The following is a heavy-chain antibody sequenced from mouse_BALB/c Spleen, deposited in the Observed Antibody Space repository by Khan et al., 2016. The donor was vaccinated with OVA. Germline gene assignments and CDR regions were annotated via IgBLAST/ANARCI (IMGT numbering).Heavy chain of an antibody. CDR3: VNHCSSSAWFTY. Sequence: VQLQQSGAELAKPGASVKMSCKASGYTFTSYWMHWVKQRPGQGLEWIGYINPSTDYTEYNQKFKDKATLTADKSSSTAYMQLTSLTSEDSAVYYCVNHCSSSAWFTYWGQGTLVTVSA. CDR2: INPSTDYT. D-gene: IGHD1-1*01. V-gene: IGHV1-7*01. J-gene: IGHJ3*01. CDR1: GYTFTSYW.